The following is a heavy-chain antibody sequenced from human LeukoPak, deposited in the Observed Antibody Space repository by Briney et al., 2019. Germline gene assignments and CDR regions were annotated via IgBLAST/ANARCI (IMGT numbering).Heavy chain of an antibody. CDR1: GFTFSSYA. CDR2: ISSNGGST. V-gene: IGHV3-64*01. Sequence: KTGGSLRLSCAASGFTFSSYAMHWVRQAPGKGLEYVSAISSNGGSTYYANSVKGRFTISRDNSKNTLYLQMGSLRAEDMAVYYCASLMVYANGGGYWGQGTLVTVSS. D-gene: IGHD2-8*01. J-gene: IGHJ4*02. CDR3: ASLMVYANGGGY.